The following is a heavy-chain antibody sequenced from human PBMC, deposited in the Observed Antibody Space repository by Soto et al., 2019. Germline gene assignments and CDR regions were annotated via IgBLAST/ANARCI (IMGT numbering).Heavy chain of an antibody. J-gene: IGHJ4*02. CDR2: ISAYNGNT. CDR1: GYTFISYG. V-gene: IGHV1-18*01. D-gene: IGHD3-22*01. Sequence: ASVKVSCKASGYTFISYGISWVRQAPGQGLEWMGWISAYNGNTNYAQKLQGRVTMTTDTSTSTAYMELRSLRSDDTAVYYCARDRRVDYYDSSGYYFDYWGQGTLVTVSS. CDR3: ARDRRVDYYDSSGYYFDY.